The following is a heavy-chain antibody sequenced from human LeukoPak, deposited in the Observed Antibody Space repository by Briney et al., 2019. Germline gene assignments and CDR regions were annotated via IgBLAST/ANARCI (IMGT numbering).Heavy chain of an antibody. J-gene: IGHJ3*02. D-gene: IGHD2-15*01. CDR3: AKLPMVVAATGDAFDI. CDR1: GGSISSYY. V-gene: IGHV4-59*08. CDR2: IYYSGST. Sequence: SETLSLTCTVSGGSISSYYWSWIRQPPGKGLEWIGYIYYSGSTNYNPSLKSRVTISVDTSKNQFSLKLSSVTAADTAVYYCAKLPMVVAATGDAFDIWGQGTMVTVSS.